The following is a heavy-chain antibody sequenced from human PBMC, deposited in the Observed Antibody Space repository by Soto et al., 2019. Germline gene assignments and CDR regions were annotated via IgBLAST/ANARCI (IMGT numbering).Heavy chain of an antibody. CDR2: IHYSGST. D-gene: IGHD3-22*01. CDR3: ASPHYDHSSRYYVVY. V-gene: IGHV4-30-2*03. Sequence: HTLPRTCALSGGSVSSGGCSCCWLRQHPGKGLEWIGNIHYSGSTYYDSTLQSRATISIDPSKHQYPLKLSAVTAPEPAVYYCASPHYDHSSRYYVVYWAQATLVTVSS. J-gene: IGHJ4*01. CDR1: GGSVSSGGCS.